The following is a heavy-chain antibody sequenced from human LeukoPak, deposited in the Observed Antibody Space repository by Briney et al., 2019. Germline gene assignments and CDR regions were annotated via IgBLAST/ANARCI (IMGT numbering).Heavy chain of an antibody. D-gene: IGHD6-19*01. J-gene: IGHJ6*02. Sequence: SETLSLTCTVSGGSISSYYWSWIRQPAGKGLEWIGRIYTSGSTNYNPSLKSRVTMSVDTSKNQFSLKLSSVTAAGTAVYYCARAQAVAGVKTYYYYGMDVWGQGTTVTVSS. CDR1: GGSISSYY. CDR2: IYTSGST. CDR3: ARAQAVAGVKTYYYYGMDV. V-gene: IGHV4-4*07.